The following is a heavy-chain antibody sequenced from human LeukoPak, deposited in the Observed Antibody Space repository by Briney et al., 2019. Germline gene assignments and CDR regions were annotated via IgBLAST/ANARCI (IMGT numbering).Heavy chain of an antibody. CDR3: ARAEDIVVVPAAKKGAYDY. D-gene: IGHD2-2*01. CDR1: GGSFSGYY. Sequence: SETLSLTCAVYGGSFSGYYWSWIRQPPGKGLEWIGEINHSGSTNYNPSLKSRVTISVDTSKNQFSLKLSSVTAADTAVYYCARAEDIVVVPAAKKGAYDYWGQGTLVTVSS. CDR2: INHSGST. J-gene: IGHJ4*02. V-gene: IGHV4-34*01.